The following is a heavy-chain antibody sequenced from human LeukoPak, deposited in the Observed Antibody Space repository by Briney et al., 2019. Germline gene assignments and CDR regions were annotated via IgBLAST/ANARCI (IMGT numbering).Heavy chain of an antibody. J-gene: IGHJ4*02. CDR2: IHNSGST. Sequence: SETLSLTCTVSGGSISSRDYYWGWIRQPPGKGLEWIGSIHNSGSTYYKPSLKSQVTVFVDMSKNQFFLKLNSVTAADTAMYYCARQPSSMATVTTFDYWGRGIQVTVSS. CDR1: GGSISSRDYY. D-gene: IGHD5-24*01. CDR3: ARQPSSMATVTTFDY. V-gene: IGHV4-39*01.